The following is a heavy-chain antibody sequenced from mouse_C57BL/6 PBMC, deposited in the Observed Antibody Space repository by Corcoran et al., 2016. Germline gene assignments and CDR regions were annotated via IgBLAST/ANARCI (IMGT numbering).Heavy chain of an antibody. CDR2: LNPYNGGT. Sequence: EVQLQQSGPERVKPGASVKIPGKASGYTFTDYNMDWVKQSHGKSLEWIGDLNPYNGGTSYNQKFKGKATLTVDKSSSTAYMELNSLTSEDSAVYYCASLYYDYDGDFDYWGQGTTLTVSS. CDR3: ASLYYDYDGDFDY. V-gene: IGHV1-18*01. CDR1: GYTFTDYN. J-gene: IGHJ2*01. D-gene: IGHD2-4*01.